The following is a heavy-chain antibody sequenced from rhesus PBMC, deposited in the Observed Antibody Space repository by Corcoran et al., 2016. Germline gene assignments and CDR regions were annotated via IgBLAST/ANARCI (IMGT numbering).Heavy chain of an antibody. CDR3: TRGYNERVFLSYLDS. J-gene: IGHJ4*01. Sequence: EVQLVESGGGLVQPGGSLRLSCAASGFTFSDHYMYWVRQAPGKGLEWVGFIRSKAYGGTAEYAASVKGRFTISRDDSKSIAYLQMNSRKTKDTAGYYWTRGYNERVFLSYLDSWGQGFLAT. V-gene: IGHV3-184*01. CDR1: GFTFSDHY. D-gene: IGHD1-44*02. CDR2: IRSKAYGGTA.